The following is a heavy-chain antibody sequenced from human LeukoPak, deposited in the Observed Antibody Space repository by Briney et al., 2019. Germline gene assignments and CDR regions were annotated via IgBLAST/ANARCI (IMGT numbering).Heavy chain of an antibody. D-gene: IGHD2-8*01. CDR3: ARGRYGVQTPADY. CDR1: GFTFSSYG. CDR2: ISYDGSNK. Sequence: GRSLRLSCAASGFTFSSYGMHWVRQAPGKGLEWVAVISYDGSNKYYADSVKGRFTISRDNSKNTLYVQMNSLRAEDTAVYYCARGRYGVQTPADYWGQGTLVTVSS. J-gene: IGHJ4*02. V-gene: IGHV3-30*03.